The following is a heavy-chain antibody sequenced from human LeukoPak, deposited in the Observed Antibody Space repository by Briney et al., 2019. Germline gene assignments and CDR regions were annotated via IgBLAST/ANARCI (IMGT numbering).Heavy chain of an antibody. J-gene: IGHJ4*02. CDR1: GGSISSYY. CDR2: IYHTGST. V-gene: IGHV4-59*01. CDR3: ARLRTDYGDSFFFDY. D-gene: IGHD4-17*01. Sequence: SETLSLTCNVSGGSISSYYWSWIRQPPEQGLECIGYIYHTGSTNYNPSLKSRVTMSVDTSKNQFSLKLTSVTAADTAVYYCARLRTDYGDSFFFDYWGQGIRVAVSS.